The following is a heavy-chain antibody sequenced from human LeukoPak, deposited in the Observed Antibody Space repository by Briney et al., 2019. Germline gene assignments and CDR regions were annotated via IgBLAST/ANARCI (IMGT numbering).Heavy chain of an antibody. CDR2: IYSGGST. D-gene: IGHD3-10*01. CDR1: GFTVSSNY. Sequence: GGSLRLSCAASGFTVSSNYMSWVRQAPGKGLEWVSVIYSGGSTYYADSVKGRFTISRDNSKNTLYLQMNSLRAEDTAVYYCARDREGSGSYYRAFDIWGQGTMVTVSS. V-gene: IGHV3-53*01. J-gene: IGHJ3*02. CDR3: ARDREGSGSYYRAFDI.